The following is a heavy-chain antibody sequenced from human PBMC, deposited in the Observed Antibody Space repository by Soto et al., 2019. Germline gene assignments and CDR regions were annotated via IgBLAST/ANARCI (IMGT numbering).Heavy chain of an antibody. D-gene: IGHD3-10*01. CDR3: ARRGRGFKGMDV. CDR1: GDSFSSSAYS. J-gene: IGHJ6*02. Sequence: PSETLSLTCTVSGDSFSSSAYSWAWIRQTPGKGLEWIGTIYYSGSTYYNPSLKSRVTIPVDTSKNQFSLRLNSVAAADTSVYYCARRGRGFKGMDVWGQGTTVTVSS. CDR2: IYYSGST. V-gene: IGHV4-39*01.